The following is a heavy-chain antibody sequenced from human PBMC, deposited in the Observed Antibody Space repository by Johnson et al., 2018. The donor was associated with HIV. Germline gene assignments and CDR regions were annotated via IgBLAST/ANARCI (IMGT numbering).Heavy chain of an antibody. CDR2: ISYDGNNK. CDR1: GFIFSTYG. J-gene: IGHJ3*02. V-gene: IGHV3-30-3*01. Sequence: QVQLVESGGGVVQPGRSLRLSCAASGFIFSTYGMHWVRQAPGRGLEWVAIISYDGNNKDYADSVKGRFTISRDNSKTTLYLQMNSLRAEDTAVYYCARDPDIWGQGTMVTVSS. CDR3: ARDPDI.